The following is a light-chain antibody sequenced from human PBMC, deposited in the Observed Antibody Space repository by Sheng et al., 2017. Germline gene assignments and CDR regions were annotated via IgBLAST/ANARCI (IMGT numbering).Light chain of an antibody. Sequence: QSVLTQPPSVSGAPGQRVTISCTGTSSNLGTGYDVHWYQHLPGRAPKLLIFGNTHRPSGVPDRFSGSKSGTSASLAITGLQSEDEADYYCQSYDSSLSGSYVFGTGTKVTVL. CDR1: SSNLGTGYD. V-gene: IGLV1-40*01. J-gene: IGLJ1*01. CDR2: GNT. CDR3: QSYDSSLSGSYV.